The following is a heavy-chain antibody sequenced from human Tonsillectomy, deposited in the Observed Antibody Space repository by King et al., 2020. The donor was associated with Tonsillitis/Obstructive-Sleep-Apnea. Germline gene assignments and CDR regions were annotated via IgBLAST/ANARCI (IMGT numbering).Heavy chain of an antibody. CDR2: ISAYNGNT. CDR1: GYTFTSYG. D-gene: IGHD2-2*01. Sequence: VQLVESGAEVKKPGASVKVSCKASGYTFTSYGISRVRQAPGQGLEWMGWISAYNGNTNYAQKLQGRVTMTTETSTSTDYMELRRLRSEDTAVYYCARVHSYCSSTSCLDYWGQGTLVTVSS. V-gene: IGHV1-18*01. J-gene: IGHJ4*02. CDR3: ARVHSYCSSTSCLDY.